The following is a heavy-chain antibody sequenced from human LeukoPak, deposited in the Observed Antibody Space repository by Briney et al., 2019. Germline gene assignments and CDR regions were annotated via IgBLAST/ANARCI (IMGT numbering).Heavy chain of an antibody. CDR2: IYHSGST. CDR3: ARWGYGDSKDFDY. J-gene: IGHJ4*02. Sequence: SGTLSLTCAVSGGSISSSNWWSWVRQPPGKGLEWIGEIYHSGSTNYNPSLKSRVTISVDKSKNQFSLKLSSVTAADTAVYYCARWGYGDSKDFDYWGQGTLVTVSS. V-gene: IGHV4-4*02. CDR1: GGSISSSNW. D-gene: IGHD4-17*01.